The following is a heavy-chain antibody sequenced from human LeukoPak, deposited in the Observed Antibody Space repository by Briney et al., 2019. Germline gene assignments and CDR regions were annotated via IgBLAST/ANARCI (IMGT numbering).Heavy chain of an antibody. CDR3: ARGNYLDY. CDR1: GSTVSSNY. Sequence: GGSLRLSCAASGSTVSSNYMNWVRRAPGKGLEWVSIIYSGGTTYYADSVKGRFTISRDYSKNTLYLQMNSLRAEDTAVYYCARGNYLDYWGQGTLVTVSS. J-gene: IGHJ4*02. V-gene: IGHV3-53*01. CDR2: IYSGGTT.